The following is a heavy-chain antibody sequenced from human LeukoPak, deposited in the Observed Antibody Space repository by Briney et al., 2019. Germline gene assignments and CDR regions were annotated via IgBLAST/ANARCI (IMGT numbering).Heavy chain of an antibody. D-gene: IGHD3-10*01. CDR3: ARDGGYGSGTYRFDY. Sequence: PSETLSLTCTVSGGSISSGGYYWSWIRQYPGKGLEWIGYIYYSGTTSYNPSLKSRVTISVDTSKNYLSLKLSSVTAADTAVYYCARDGGYGSGTYRFDYWGQGALVTVSS. J-gene: IGHJ4*02. CDR2: IYYSGTT. V-gene: IGHV4-31*03. CDR1: GGSISSGGYY.